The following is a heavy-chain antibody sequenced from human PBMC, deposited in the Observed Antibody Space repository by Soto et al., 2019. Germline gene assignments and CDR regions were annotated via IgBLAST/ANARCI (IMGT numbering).Heavy chain of an antibody. CDR1: GFTFSSYA. V-gene: IGHV3-23*01. J-gene: IGHJ4*02. Sequence: GGSLRLSCAASGFTFSSYAMSWVRQAPGKGLEWVSAISGSGGGTYYADSVKGRFTISRDNSKSTLYLQMNSLRAEDTAVYYCAKDVAAAGPRTGSPFDYWGQGTLVTVSS. D-gene: IGHD6-13*01. CDR2: ISGSGGGT. CDR3: AKDVAAAGPRTGSPFDY.